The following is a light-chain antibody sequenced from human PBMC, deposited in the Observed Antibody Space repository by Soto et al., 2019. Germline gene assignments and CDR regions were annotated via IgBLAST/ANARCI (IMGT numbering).Light chain of an antibody. J-gene: IGKJ5*01. Sequence: DIAFTQSPVTLSLSPRQRATLSCRASQSVSNNYLAWYQQKPGQAPRLLIYGASNRATGIPDRFSGSGSGTDFTLTISRLAPEDFAVYYCQQYGDSPVTFGQGTRLEIK. CDR3: QQYGDSPVT. CDR2: GAS. CDR1: QSVSNNY. V-gene: IGKV3-20*01.